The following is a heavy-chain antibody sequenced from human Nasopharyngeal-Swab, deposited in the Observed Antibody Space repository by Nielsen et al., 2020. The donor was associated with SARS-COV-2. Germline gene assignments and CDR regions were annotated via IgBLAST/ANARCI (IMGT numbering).Heavy chain of an antibody. V-gene: IGHV3-23*01. D-gene: IGHD3-9*01. CDR1: GFTFSSYA. Sequence: GESLKISCAASGFTFSSYAMSWVRQAPGKGLEWVSAISGSGGSTYYADSVKGRFTISRGNSKNTLYLQMNSLRAEDTAVYYCAKDTALYLAFDIWGQGTMVTVPS. CDR3: AKDTALYLAFDI. CDR2: ISGSGGST. J-gene: IGHJ3*02.